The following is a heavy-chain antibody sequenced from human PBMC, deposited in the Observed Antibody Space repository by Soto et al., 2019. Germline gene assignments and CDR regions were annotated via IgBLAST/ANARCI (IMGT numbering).Heavy chain of an antibody. Sequence: GESLKISCKGSGYSFTSYWISWVRQMPGKGLEWMGRIDPSDSYTDYSPSFQGHVTTSADKSISTAYLQWSSLKASDTAMYYCARFQIGYCSSTSCMGGFDIWGQGTMVTVSS. J-gene: IGHJ3*02. CDR1: GYSFTSYW. CDR3: ARFQIGYCSSTSCMGGFDI. D-gene: IGHD2-2*01. V-gene: IGHV5-10-1*01. CDR2: IDPSDSYT.